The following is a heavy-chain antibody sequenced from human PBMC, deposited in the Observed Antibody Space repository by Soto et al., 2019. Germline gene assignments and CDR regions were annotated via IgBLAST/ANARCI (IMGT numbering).Heavy chain of an antibody. CDR3: AKGYYYDFWSGRDVFDY. J-gene: IGHJ4*02. CDR1: GFTFSDYG. CDR2: VSYDGSNK. Sequence: QVQLVESGGGVVQPGRSLRLSCAASGFTFSDYGIHWVRQGPGKGLEWVALVSYDGSNKYYADSMKGRFTISRDNSKNTVYLQMNRLRPEDTAVYYCAKGYYYDFWSGRDVFDYWGQGTPVTVS. V-gene: IGHV3-30*18. D-gene: IGHD3-3*01.